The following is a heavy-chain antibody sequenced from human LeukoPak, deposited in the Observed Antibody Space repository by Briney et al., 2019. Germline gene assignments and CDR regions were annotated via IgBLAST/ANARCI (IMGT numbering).Heavy chain of an antibody. J-gene: IGHJ6*02. CDR2: ISAYNGYT. D-gene: IGHD3-10*01. CDR1: GYTFTSYG. V-gene: IGHV1-18*01. Sequence: ASVKVSCKASGYTFTSYGISWVRQAPGQGLEWMGWISAYNGYTNYAQNFQGRVTMTTDASTSTAYMELRSLRSDDTAVYYCVREVTMVRGVITFYHYNGMDVWGQGTAVTVSS. CDR3: VREVTMVRGVITFYHYNGMDV.